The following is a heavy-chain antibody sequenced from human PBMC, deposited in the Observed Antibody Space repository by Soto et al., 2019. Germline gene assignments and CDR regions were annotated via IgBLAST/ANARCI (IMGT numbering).Heavy chain of an antibody. CDR1: GFTFSSYA. Sequence: SLRLSCAASGFTFSSYAMHWVRQAPGKGLEWVAVISYDGSNKYYADSVKGRFTISRDNSKNTLYLQMNSLRAEDTAVYYCARDITMVRGVTSGYGMDVWGQGTTVTVSS. CDR2: ISYDGSNK. J-gene: IGHJ6*02. D-gene: IGHD3-10*01. V-gene: IGHV3-30-3*01. CDR3: ARDITMVRGVTSGYGMDV.